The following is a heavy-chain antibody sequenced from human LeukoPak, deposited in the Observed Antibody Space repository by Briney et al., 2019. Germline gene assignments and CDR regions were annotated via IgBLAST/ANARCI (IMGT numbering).Heavy chain of an antibody. CDR1: GDSITSHY. CDR2: AYAGKAS. Sequence: SETLSLTCTVSGDSITSHYWSWIRQPAGKGLEWIGRAYAGKASSYNPSFRSRLTISVDRSKGLFSLMLTSVTAADTAVYYCVRDSRTSTPWYFDLWGRGAHVTVSS. J-gene: IGHJ2*01. V-gene: IGHV4-4*07. CDR3: VRDSRTSTPWYFDL. D-gene: IGHD2-15*01.